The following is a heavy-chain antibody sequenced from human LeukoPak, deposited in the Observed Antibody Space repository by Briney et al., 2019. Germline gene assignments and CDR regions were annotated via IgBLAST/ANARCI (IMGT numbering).Heavy chain of an antibody. V-gene: IGHV5-51*01. CDR2: IYPGDSDT. D-gene: IGHD4-23*01. J-gene: IGHJ4*02. Sequence: GESLKISCQGSGYSFTSYCIGWVRQMPGKGLEWMGIIYPGDSDTRYSPSFQGQVTISADKSISTAYLQWSSLKASDTAMYFCARLEEPTVATGYYFDYWGQGTLVTVPS. CDR3: ARLEEPTVATGYYFDY. CDR1: GYSFTSYC.